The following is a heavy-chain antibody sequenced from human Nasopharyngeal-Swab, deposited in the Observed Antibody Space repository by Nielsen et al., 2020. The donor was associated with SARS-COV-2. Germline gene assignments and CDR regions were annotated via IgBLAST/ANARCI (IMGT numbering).Heavy chain of an antibody. Sequence: GESLNSCAASGFTFSSYAMSWVRQAPGKGLEWVSAISGSGGSTYYADSVKGRFTISRDNSKNTLYLQMNSLRAEDTAVYYCANRAAAGKKYYYYGMDVWGQGTTVTVSS. CDR1: GFTFSSYA. CDR3: ANRAAAGKKYYYYGMDV. D-gene: IGHD6-13*01. V-gene: IGHV3-23*01. J-gene: IGHJ6*02. CDR2: ISGSGGST.